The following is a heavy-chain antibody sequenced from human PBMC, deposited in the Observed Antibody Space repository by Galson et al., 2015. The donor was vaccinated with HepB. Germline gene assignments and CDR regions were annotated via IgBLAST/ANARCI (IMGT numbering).Heavy chain of an antibody. Sequence: SLRLSCAASGFTFSSYGMHWVRQAPGKGLEWVAVIWYDGSNKYYADSVKGRFTISRDNSKNTLYLQMNSLRAEDTAVYYCAGKGVVITTRKDAFDMWGQGTMVTVSS. D-gene: IGHD2-21*01. J-gene: IGHJ3*02. CDR3: AGKGVVITTRKDAFDM. CDR2: IWYDGSNK. V-gene: IGHV3-33*08. CDR1: GFTFSSYG.